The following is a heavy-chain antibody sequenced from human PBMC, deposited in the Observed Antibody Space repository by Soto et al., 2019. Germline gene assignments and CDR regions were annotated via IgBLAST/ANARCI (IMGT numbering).Heavy chain of an antibody. CDR2: IYYSGSA. J-gene: IGHJ6*02. Sequence: LSRTCTVSGDSVTSVSDYWSWIRQPPGKGLEWIGYIYYSGSADYNPSLGSRVTISIDTSKNQFSLKLTSVTAADTAVYYCARGVGFGYYYYHMDLWGQGTTVTVSS. V-gene: IGHV4-61*01. CDR3: ARGVGFGYYYYHMDL. CDR1: GDSVTSVSDY. D-gene: IGHD3-10*01.